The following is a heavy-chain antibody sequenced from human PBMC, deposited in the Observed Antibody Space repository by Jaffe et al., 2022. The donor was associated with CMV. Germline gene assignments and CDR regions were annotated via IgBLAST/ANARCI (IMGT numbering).Heavy chain of an antibody. Sequence: QVQLVESGGGVVQPGRSLRLSCAASGFTFSSYGMHWVRQAPGKGLEWVAVIWYDGSNKYYADSVKGRFTISRDNSKNTLYLQMNSLRAEDTAVYYCARDRYYYDSSPRDYYYYGMDVWGQGTTVTVSS. CDR2: IWYDGSNK. CDR3: ARDRYYYDSSPRDYYYYGMDV. CDR1: GFTFSSYG. V-gene: IGHV3-33*01. J-gene: IGHJ6*02. D-gene: IGHD3-22*01.